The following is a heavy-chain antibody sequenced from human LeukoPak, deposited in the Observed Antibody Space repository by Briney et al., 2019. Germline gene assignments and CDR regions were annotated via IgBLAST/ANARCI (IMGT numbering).Heavy chain of an antibody. D-gene: IGHD2-2*01. V-gene: IGHV3-23*01. Sequence: GGSLRLSCAASGFTFSNYAMSWVRRAPGEGLEWVSSISGGGVSTYNADSVKGRFTISRDNSKNTMYLQMNSLRAEDMAVYYCAKDLPDAYFDYWGLGTLVTVSS. CDR1: GFTFSNYA. CDR3: AKDLPDAYFDY. J-gene: IGHJ4*02. CDR2: ISGGGVST.